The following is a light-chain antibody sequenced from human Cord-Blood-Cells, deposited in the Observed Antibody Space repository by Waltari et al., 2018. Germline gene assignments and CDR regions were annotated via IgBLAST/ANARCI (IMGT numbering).Light chain of an antibody. J-gene: IGLJ3*02. CDR3: AAWDDSLSGWV. V-gene: IGLV1-47*01. Sequence: QSVLTQPPSASGTPGQRVTISCSGSSSHIGSNYVSWYQQLPGTAPKLLIYRNNQRPSGVPDRFSGSKSGTSASLAISGLRSEDEADYYCAAWDDSLSGWVFGGGTKLTVL. CDR1: SSHIGSNY. CDR2: RNN.